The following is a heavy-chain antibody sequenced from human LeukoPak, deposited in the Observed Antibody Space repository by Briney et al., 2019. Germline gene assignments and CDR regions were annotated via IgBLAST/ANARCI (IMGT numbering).Heavy chain of an antibody. CDR1: GYSFTGHG. J-gene: IGHJ6*03. Sequence: ASVKVSCKASGYSFTGHGLNWLRQAPGQGLEWMGWINPNTANPTYAQGFTGRFVFSLDSSVSTAYLQINSLKAEDSATYYCARNYKWNDVVMDVWGEGTTVTVSS. D-gene: IGHD1-1*01. CDR2: INPNTANP. CDR3: ARNYKWNDVVMDV. V-gene: IGHV7-4-1*02.